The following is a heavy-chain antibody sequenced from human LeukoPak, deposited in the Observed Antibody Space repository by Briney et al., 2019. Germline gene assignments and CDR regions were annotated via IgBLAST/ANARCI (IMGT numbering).Heavy chain of an antibody. V-gene: IGHV5-51*01. CDR3: ARRGEAMDPFDY. J-gene: IGHJ4*02. D-gene: IGHD5-18*01. Sequence: GESLKISCRGSGYSFTSYWIGCVRQMPGKGLEWMGIIYPGDSDTRYSPSFQGQVTISADKSINTAYLQWSSLKASDTAVYYCARRGEAMDPFDYWGQGTLVTVSS. CDR1: GYSFTSYW. CDR2: IYPGDSDT.